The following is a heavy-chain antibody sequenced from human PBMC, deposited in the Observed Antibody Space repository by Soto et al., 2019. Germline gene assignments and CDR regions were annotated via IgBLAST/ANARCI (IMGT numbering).Heavy chain of an antibody. CDR2: IWYDGSNK. Sequence: QVQLVESGGGVVQPGRSLRLSCAASGFTFSSYGMHWVRQAPGKGLEWVAVIWYDGSNKYYADSVKGRFTISRDNSKNTLYLQMNSLRAEDTAVYYCAREFGSSGWPYYYYYGMDVWGQGTTVTVSS. V-gene: IGHV3-33*01. CDR3: AREFGSSGWPYYYYYGMDV. J-gene: IGHJ6*02. D-gene: IGHD6-19*01. CDR1: GFTFSSYG.